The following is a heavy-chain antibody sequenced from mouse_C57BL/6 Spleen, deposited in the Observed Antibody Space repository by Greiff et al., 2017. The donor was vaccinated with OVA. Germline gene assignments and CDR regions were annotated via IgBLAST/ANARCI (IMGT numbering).Heavy chain of an antibody. V-gene: IGHV1-55*01. CDR3: ARPAYYSNYFDY. CDR1: GYTFTSYW. J-gene: IGHJ2*01. CDR2: IYPGSGST. Sequence: QVQLQQPGAELVKPGASVKMSCKASGYTFTSYWITWVKQRPGQGLEWIGDIYPGSGSTNYNEKFKSKATLTVDTSSSTAYMQLSSLTSEDSAVYYCARPAYYSNYFDYWGQGTTLTVSS. D-gene: IGHD2-5*01.